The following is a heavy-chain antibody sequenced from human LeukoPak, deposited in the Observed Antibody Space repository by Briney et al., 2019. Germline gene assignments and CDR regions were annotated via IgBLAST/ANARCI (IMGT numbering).Heavy chain of an antibody. J-gene: IGHJ5*02. Sequence: GGSLRLSCAASGFTFSTFSMNWVRQAPGQGLEWISYISGSSSTIYYADSVRGRFTISRDNAKNSLYLQMNSLRAEDTAVYYCARESFTLFGVIITWGQGTLVTVSS. CDR3: ARESFTLFGVIIT. V-gene: IGHV3-48*01. D-gene: IGHD3-3*01. CDR1: GFTFSTFS. CDR2: ISGSSSTI.